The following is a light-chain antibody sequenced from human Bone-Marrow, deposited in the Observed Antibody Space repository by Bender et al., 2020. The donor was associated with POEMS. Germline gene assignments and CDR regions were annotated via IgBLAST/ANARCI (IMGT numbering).Light chain of an antibody. V-gene: IGLV1-44*01. CDR1: SIGRNP. Sequence: QSVLTQPPSASGTPGQRVTISCSGGSIGRNPIKWYQQLPGTAPRLVIYADDRRPSGVPNRFYAANSVSSPSLAISGVQSEDAADYYCYTWHDRLNAWLFGGGTKLTVL. J-gene: IGLJ3*02. CDR3: YTWHDRLNAWL. CDR2: ADD.